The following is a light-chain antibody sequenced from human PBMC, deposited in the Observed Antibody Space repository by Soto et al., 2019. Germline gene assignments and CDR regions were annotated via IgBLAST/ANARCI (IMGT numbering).Light chain of an antibody. CDR2: EVS. J-gene: IGLJ3*02. V-gene: IGLV2-14*01. CDR3: SSYTSSTTLV. Sequence: QSALTQPASVSGSPGQSITISCTGTSSDVGGYTYVSWFQQHPGTTPKLIIYEVSNRPSGVSSRFSGSKSGNTASLTISGLRPEDEADYYCSSYTSSTTLVFGGGTKLTVL. CDR1: SSDVGGYTY.